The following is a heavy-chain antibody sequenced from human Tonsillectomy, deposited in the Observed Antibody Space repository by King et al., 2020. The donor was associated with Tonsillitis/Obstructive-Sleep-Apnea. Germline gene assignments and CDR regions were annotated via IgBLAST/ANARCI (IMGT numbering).Heavy chain of an antibody. J-gene: IGHJ4*02. CDR2: ISTYNGNT. D-gene: IGHD6-13*01. CDR1: GYPFINYG. CDR3: ASDAAAVGTHLDY. Sequence: QLVQSGAEVKKPGASVKVSCKASGYPFINYGIGWVRQAPGQGLEWLGWISTYNGNTNYAQKFYGRVTMTTDTSTSTAYMELRSLRSDDTAIYYCASDAAAVGTHLDYWGQGTLVTVSS. V-gene: IGHV1-18*01.